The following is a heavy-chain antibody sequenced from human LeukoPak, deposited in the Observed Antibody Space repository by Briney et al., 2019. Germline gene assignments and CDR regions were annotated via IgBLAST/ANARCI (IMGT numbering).Heavy chain of an antibody. V-gene: IGHV3-21*01. J-gene: IGHJ4*02. Sequence: GGTLRLSCAASGFFSSYSMNWVRQAPGKGLEWVSSISSSSSCIYYADSVKGRFTISRDNAKNSLYLQMNSLRAEDTAVYYCARDGAGSSSWYASFDYWGQGTLVTVSS. D-gene: IGHD6-13*01. CDR3: ARDGAGSSSWYASFDY. CDR1: GFFSSYS. CDR2: ISSSSSCI.